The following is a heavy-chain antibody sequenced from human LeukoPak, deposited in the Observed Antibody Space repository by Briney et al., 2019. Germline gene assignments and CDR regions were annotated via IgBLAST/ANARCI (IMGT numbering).Heavy chain of an antibody. Sequence: SETLSLTCAVYGGSFSGYYWSWIRQPPGKGLEWIGEINHSGSTNYNPSLKSRVTISVDTSKNQFSLKLSSVTAADTAVYYCAGGGRGRNYYYYYGMDVWGQGTTVTVSS. J-gene: IGHJ6*02. D-gene: IGHD3-10*01. CDR1: GGSFSGYY. CDR2: INHSGST. CDR3: AGGGRGRNYYYYYGMDV. V-gene: IGHV4-34*01.